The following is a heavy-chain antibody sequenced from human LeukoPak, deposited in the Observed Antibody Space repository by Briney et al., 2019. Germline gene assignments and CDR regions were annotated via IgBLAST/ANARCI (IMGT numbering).Heavy chain of an antibody. J-gene: IGHJ6*03. D-gene: IGHD3-9*01. V-gene: IGHV4-34*01. CDR2: INHSGST. CDR3: ARGLGYEILTGSFNYYYMDV. CDR1: GESFSGYY. Sequence: SETLSLTCVVYGESFSGYYWGWIRQPPGKGLEWIGEINHSGSTHYNPSLKSRVIISVDTSKRQFFLKLRSVTAADTAVYYCARGLGYEILTGSFNYYYMDVWGKETTVTVSS.